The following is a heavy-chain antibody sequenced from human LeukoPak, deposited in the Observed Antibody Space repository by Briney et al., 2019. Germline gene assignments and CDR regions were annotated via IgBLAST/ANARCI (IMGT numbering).Heavy chain of an antibody. Sequence: PGGTLRLSCAASGFTFINYAMRWVRQAPGKGLEWVSGISGSGGTYYADSVKGRFTISRDNSKNTLYLQMNSLRAEDTAVYYCARRSGIAVAGAFDYWGQGTLVTVSS. D-gene: IGHD6-19*01. V-gene: IGHV3-23*01. CDR2: ISGSGGT. J-gene: IGHJ4*02. CDR3: ARRSGIAVAGAFDY. CDR1: GFTFINYA.